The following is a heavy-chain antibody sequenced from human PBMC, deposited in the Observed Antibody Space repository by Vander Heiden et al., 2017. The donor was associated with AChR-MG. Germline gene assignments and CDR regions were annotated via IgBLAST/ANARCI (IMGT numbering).Heavy chain of an antibody. V-gene: IGHV3-30-3*01. CDR1: GFTFSSYA. D-gene: IGHD2-15*01. Sequence: QVQLVESGGGVVQPGRSLRLSCAASGFTFSSYAMHWVRQAPGRGLEWVAVISDDGSNKYYADSVKGRFTISRDNSKNTLYLQMNSLRAEDTAVYYCARGGYCSGGSCYFVLVYYYYGMDVWGQGTTVTVSS. CDR3: ARGGYCSGGSCYFVLVYYYYGMDV. CDR2: ISDDGSNK. J-gene: IGHJ6*02.